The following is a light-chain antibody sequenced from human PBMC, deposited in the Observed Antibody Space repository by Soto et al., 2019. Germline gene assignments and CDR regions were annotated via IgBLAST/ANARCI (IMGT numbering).Light chain of an antibody. CDR1: QHINNY. CDR3: QQYDILPWT. Sequence: DLQMTQSPSSLSASVGDRVTITCQASQHINNYLNWYQQKPGKAPKVLIFDASNLETGVPSRFSGSGYGTDFTLTIDSLQPEDIATYYCQQYDILPWTFGQGTKVDIK. J-gene: IGKJ1*01. CDR2: DAS. V-gene: IGKV1-33*01.